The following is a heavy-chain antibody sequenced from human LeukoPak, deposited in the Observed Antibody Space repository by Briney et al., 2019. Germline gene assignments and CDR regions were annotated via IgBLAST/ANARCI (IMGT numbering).Heavy chain of an antibody. CDR3: ARNKPIAVAGKRPRNWFDP. D-gene: IGHD6-19*01. CDR1: GESFSGYY. CDR2: INHRGTT. Sequence: PSETLSLTCAVYGESFSGYYWTWIRQPPGKGLEWIGEINHRGTTNYNPSLKSRVTISVDTSKNQFSLKLSSVTAADTAVYYCARNKPIAVAGKRPRNWFDPWGQGTLVTVSS. V-gene: IGHV4-34*01. J-gene: IGHJ5*02.